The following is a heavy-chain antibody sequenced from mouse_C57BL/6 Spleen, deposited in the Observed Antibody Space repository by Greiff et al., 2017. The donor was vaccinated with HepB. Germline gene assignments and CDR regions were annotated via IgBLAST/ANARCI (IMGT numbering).Heavy chain of an antibody. J-gene: IGHJ2*01. Sequence: ESGPGLVKPSQSLSLTCSVTGYSITSGYYWNWIRQFPGNKLEWMGYISYDGSNNYNPSLKNRISITRDTSKNQFFLKLNSVTTEDTATYYCAREGGPGYFDYWGQGTTLTVSS. CDR3: AREGGPGYFDY. CDR2: ISYDGSN. V-gene: IGHV3-6*01. D-gene: IGHD3-3*01. CDR1: GYSITSGYY.